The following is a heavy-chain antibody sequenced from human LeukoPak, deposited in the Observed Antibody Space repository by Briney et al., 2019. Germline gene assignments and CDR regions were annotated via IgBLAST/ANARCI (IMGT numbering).Heavy chain of an antibody. Sequence: GASVKVSCKVSGYTLADLSMHWVRQAPGKGLEWMGGFDLDGDTIHAQKFQGRFTMTEDTSTDTAYMELSSLRSDDTAIYYCASSDYFSYWGQGTLVTVSS. CDR2: FDLDGDT. CDR3: ASSDYFSY. J-gene: IGHJ4*02. V-gene: IGHV1-24*01. CDR1: GYTLADLS.